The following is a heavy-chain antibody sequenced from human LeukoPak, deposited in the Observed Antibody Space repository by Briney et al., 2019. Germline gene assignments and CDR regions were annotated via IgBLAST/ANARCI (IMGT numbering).Heavy chain of an antibody. Sequence: PSETLSLTCAGYGVSFSGYYWSWIRQPPGKGLEWIGEINHSGSTNYNPSLKSRVTISVDTSKNQFSLKLSSVTAADTAVYYCARRGRKRGAFDIWGQGTMVTVSS. D-gene: IGHD3-10*01. CDR1: GVSFSGYY. CDR3: ARRGRKRGAFDI. CDR2: INHSGST. J-gene: IGHJ3*02. V-gene: IGHV4-34*01.